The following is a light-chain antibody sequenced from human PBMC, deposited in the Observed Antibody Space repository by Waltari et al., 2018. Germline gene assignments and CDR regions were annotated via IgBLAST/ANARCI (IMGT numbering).Light chain of an antibody. Sequence: EIVLTQSPGTLFLSPGEGATLSCRASQSVSRTLAWYQQKPGQAPRLLICGASSRATGIPDRFSGSGSGTDFSLTISRLEPDDSAVYFCQHYVSLPATFGQGTKVEIK. CDR1: QSVSRT. CDR3: QHYVSLPAT. CDR2: GAS. J-gene: IGKJ1*01. V-gene: IGKV3-20*01.